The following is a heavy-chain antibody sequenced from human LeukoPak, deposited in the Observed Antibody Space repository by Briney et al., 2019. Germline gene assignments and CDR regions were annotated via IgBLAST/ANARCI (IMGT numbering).Heavy chain of an antibody. CDR1: GYTFTDYY. Sequence: ASVKVSCKASGYTFTDYYIHWVRQAPRQGLEWMGWVNPNTGGTNYAQKFQDRVTMSRDTSISTAYMELSRLRSDDTAVYYCATSDCSGADCYHYWGQGTLVTASS. J-gene: IGHJ4*02. D-gene: IGHD2-15*01. CDR2: VNPNTGGT. CDR3: ATSDCSGADCYHY. V-gene: IGHV1-2*02.